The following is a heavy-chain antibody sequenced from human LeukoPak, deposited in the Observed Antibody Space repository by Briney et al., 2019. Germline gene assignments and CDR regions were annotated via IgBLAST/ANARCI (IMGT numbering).Heavy chain of an antibody. CDR2: INPNSGGT. J-gene: IGHJ6*02. D-gene: IGHD6-6*01. Sequence: ASVKVSCKASGYTFTGYYMHWVRQAPGQGLEWMGWINPNSGGTNYAQKFQDRVTMTRDTSVSTAYMELSRLRSDDTAVYYCARGLGSSFAYRYGMDVWGQGTTVTVSS. CDR3: ARGLGSSFAYRYGMDV. CDR1: GYTFTGYY. V-gene: IGHV1-2*02.